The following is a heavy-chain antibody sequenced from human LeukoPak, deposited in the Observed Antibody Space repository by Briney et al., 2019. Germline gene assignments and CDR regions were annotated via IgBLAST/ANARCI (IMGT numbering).Heavy chain of an antibody. CDR1: GYTFTGYY. CDR3: ARELYYYDSSGYYPLDY. D-gene: IGHD3-22*01. V-gene: IGHV1-2*02. CDR2: INPNSGGT. Sequence: GASVKVSCKASGYTFTGYYMHWVRQAPGQGLEWMGWINPNSGGTNYAQKFQSRVTMTRDTSISTAYMELSRLRSDDTAVYYCARELYYYDSSGYYPLDYWGQGTLVTVSS. J-gene: IGHJ4*02.